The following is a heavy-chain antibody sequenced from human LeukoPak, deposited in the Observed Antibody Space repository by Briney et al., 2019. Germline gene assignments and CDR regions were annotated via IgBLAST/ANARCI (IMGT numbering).Heavy chain of an antibody. CDR1: GFTFSSYA. J-gene: IGHJ4*02. CDR3: ARDSSGYYATLVY. V-gene: IGHV3-30*04. CDR2: ISYDGSNK. Sequence: PGGSLRLSCAASGFTFSSYAMYWVRQAPGKGLEWVAVISYDGSNKYYADSVKGRFTISRDNSKNTLYLQMNSLRAEDTAVYYCARDSSGYYATLVYWGQGTLVTVSS. D-gene: IGHD3-22*01.